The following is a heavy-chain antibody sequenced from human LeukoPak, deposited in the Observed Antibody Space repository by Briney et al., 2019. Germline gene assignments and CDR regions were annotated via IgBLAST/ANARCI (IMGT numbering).Heavy chain of an antibody. CDR2: IFTNGST. V-gene: IGHV4-4*07. CDR3: ARDLGYCSSTSCRRDYYMDV. Sequence: PAETLSLTCTVSGGSISSYYWSWIRQPAGKGLEWIGRIFTNGSTNYNPYLKSRVTMSVDTSKNQFSLKLSSVTAADTAVYYCARDLGYCSSTSCRRDYYMDVWGKGTTVTVSS. D-gene: IGHD2-2*01. CDR1: GGSISSYY. J-gene: IGHJ6*03.